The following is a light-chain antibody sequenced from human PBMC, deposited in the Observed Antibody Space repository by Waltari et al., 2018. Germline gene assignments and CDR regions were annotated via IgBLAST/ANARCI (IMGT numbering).Light chain of an antibody. CDR1: QSISGW. CDR2: EAS. Sequence: DIQMTQSPSTLSASVGDRVTITCRASQSISGWFAWYQQKPGKAPKLLIYEASSLESGVPSRFSGSGSGTEFTLTVSSLQPDDFATYYCLQYDSYSYTIGQGTKLEIK. CDR3: LQYDSYSYT. V-gene: IGKV1-5*03. J-gene: IGKJ2*01.